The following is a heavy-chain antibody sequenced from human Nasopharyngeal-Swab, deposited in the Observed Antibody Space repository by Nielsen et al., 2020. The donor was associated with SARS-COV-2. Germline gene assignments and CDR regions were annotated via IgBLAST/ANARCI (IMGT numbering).Heavy chain of an antibody. D-gene: IGHD6-6*01. J-gene: IGHJ6*02. Sequence: ASVKVSCKASGYTFTSYGISWVRQAPGQGLEWMGWISAYNGNTNYAQKLQGRVTMTTDTSTSTAYMELRSLRSDDTAVYYCAREDSSSSKPEYYYYYYGMDVWGQGTTVTVSS. CDR3: AREDSSSSKPEYYYYYYGMDV. V-gene: IGHV1-18*01. CDR1: GYTFTSYG. CDR2: ISAYNGNT.